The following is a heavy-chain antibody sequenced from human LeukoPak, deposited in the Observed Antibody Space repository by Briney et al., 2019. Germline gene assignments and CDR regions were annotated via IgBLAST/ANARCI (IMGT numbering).Heavy chain of an antibody. J-gene: IGHJ4*02. D-gene: IGHD6-13*01. CDR2: ISGSGTST. Sequence: GGSLRLSCAASGFTFSSSGMTWVRQAPGKGLEWVSSISGSGTSTYYAGSVKGRFTISRDNSKNTFYLQMNSLRAEDTAVYYCAKRSGYSSTAYYFDYWGQGTLVTVSS. CDR3: AKRSGYSSTAYYFDY. V-gene: IGHV3-23*01. CDR1: GFTFSSSG.